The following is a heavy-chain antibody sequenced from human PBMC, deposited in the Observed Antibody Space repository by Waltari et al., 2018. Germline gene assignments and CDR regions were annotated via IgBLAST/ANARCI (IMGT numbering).Heavy chain of an antibody. V-gene: IGHV6-1*01. CDR1: GDSISSNGVA. Sequence: QVHLQQSGPELVKPSQTLSLTCDISGDSISSNGVAWNWIRQSPSRGLEWLGRTYYRSKWYNDYAVSVKSRITINPDTSKNQFSLQLNSVTPDDTALYYCARGRNSGFDYWGQGTLVTVSS. D-gene: IGHD2-15*01. CDR3: ARGRNSGFDY. CDR2: TYYRSKWYN. J-gene: IGHJ4*02.